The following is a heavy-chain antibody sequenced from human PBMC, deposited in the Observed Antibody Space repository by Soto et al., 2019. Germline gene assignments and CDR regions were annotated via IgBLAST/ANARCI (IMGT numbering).Heavy chain of an antibody. Sequence: GASVKVCCKASGYTFTGYYMHWVRQAPGRGLEWMGWINPNSGGTNYAQKFQGWVTMTRDTSISTAYMELSRLRSDDTAVYYCAWSVAAHYFFDYCGQGSLVTVSS. CDR2: INPNSGGT. D-gene: IGHD6-13*01. CDR1: GYTFTGYY. J-gene: IGHJ4*02. V-gene: IGHV1-2*04. CDR3: AWSVAAHYFFDY.